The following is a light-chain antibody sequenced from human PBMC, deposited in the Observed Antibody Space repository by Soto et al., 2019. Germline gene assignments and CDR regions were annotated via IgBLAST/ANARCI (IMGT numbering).Light chain of an antibody. J-gene: IGKJ1*01. V-gene: IGKV1-5*03. Sequence: DIEMTQCPSTLSGSVADRVTMTCRASQAISSWLPWSPQPPGNAPTLLIYKASTLQSGAPSRFSGRGSEPDFPLTLSSLQPDDFATYYCHHYNSYSEAFGQGTKVDIK. CDR3: HHYNSYSEA. CDR2: KAS. CDR1: QAISSW.